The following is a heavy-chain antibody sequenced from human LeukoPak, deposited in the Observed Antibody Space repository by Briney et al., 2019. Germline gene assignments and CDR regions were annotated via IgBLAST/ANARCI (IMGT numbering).Heavy chain of an antibody. J-gene: IGHJ4*02. CDR3: ARGPPYDILTGYYNLWGGHFDY. Sequence: ASVKVSCKASGYTFTSYYMHWVRQAPGQGLEWMGIINPSGGSTSYAQTFQGRVTMTRDTSTSTVYMELSSLRSEDTAVYYCARGPPYDILTGYYNLWGGHFDYWGQGTLVTVSS. CDR1: GYTFTSYY. V-gene: IGHV1-46*01. D-gene: IGHD3-9*01. CDR2: INPSGGST.